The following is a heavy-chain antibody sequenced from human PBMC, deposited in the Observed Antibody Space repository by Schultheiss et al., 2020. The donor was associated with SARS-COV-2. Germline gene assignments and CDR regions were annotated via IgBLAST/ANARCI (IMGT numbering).Heavy chain of an antibody. CDR2: ISSSSSYI. D-gene: IGHD6-6*01. CDR1: GFTFSSYS. J-gene: IGHJ3*02. Sequence: GGSLRLSCAASGFTFSSYSMNWVRQAPGKGLEWVSSISSSSSYIYYADSVKGRFTISRDNAKNSLYLQMNSLRAEDTAVYYCARVRPIPSNIAARNAFDIWGQGTMVTVSS. V-gene: IGHV3-21*01. CDR3: ARVRPIPSNIAARNAFDI.